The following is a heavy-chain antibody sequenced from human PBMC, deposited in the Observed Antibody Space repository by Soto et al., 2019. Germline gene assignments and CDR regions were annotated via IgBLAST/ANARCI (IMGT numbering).Heavy chain of an antibody. CDR1: GGSVSSGSYY. D-gene: IGHD5-18*01. CDR2: IYYSGST. J-gene: IGHJ3*02. CDR3: ARDRGRDGYSDNAFDI. Sequence: PSEILSLTCTVTGGSVSSGSYYWSWIRQPPGKGLEWIGYIYYSGSTNYNPSPKSRVTISVDTSKNQFSLKLSSVTAADTAVYYCARDRGRDGYSDNAFDIWGQGTMVTVSS. V-gene: IGHV4-61*01.